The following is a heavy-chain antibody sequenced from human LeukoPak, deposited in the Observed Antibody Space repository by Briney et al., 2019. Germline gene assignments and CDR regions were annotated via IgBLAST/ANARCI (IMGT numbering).Heavy chain of an antibody. J-gene: IGHJ4*02. V-gene: IGHV3-43*01. Sequence: PRGSLRLSCAASGFTFDDYTMHWVRQAPGKGLEWVSLINLDGGDTYYADSVKGRFTISRDNSKNSLYLQMNSLRTEDTALYYCVKDEDWGFSDWGQGTLVTVSS. CDR1: GFTFDDYT. CDR3: VKDEDWGFSD. CDR2: INLDGGDT. D-gene: IGHD7-27*01.